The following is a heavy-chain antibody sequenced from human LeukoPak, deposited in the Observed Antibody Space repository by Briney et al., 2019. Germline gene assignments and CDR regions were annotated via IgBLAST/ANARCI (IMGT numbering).Heavy chain of an antibody. CDR3: ARYGSRSEEGWFDP. Sequence: PSDTLSLTCDVSGYSISSNTWCGWIRQPPGKGLKGIGCIYYTGNTHYNTSLKSRVSMSVDTYKNQFSLELRSVTAVDTAVYYCARYGSRSEEGWFDPWGQGTMVTVSS. CDR1: GYSISSNTW. CDR2: IYYTGNT. J-gene: IGHJ5*02. V-gene: IGHV4-28*01. D-gene: IGHD3-10*01.